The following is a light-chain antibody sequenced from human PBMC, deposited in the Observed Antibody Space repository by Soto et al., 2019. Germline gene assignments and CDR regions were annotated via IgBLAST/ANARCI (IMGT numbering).Light chain of an antibody. CDR1: QSVSSN. J-gene: IGKJ1*01. Sequence: ETVMTQSPATLSVSPGERVTLSCRASQSVSSNLAWYQQKPGQAPRLLIYGASTRATGIPTRFSGRGSGTEFTLTISRLQSDDFALYYCQQYHDWPPWTFGQGTKVEVK. CDR2: GAS. CDR3: QQYHDWPPWT. V-gene: IGKV3-15*01.